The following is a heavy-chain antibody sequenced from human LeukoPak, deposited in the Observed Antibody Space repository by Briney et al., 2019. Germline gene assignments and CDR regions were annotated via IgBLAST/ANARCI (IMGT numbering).Heavy chain of an antibody. J-gene: IGHJ3*02. CDR1: GFAFSTYA. D-gene: IGHD1-26*01. V-gene: IGHV3-23*01. Sequence: GGSLRLSCAASGFAFSTYAMSWVRQAPGKGLEWVSAISTSGGSTYYADSVKGRFTISRDNSKNTVYLQMNSLRAEDTAVYYCAKDGGIVGAMDAFDIRGQGTMVTVSS. CDR2: ISTSGGST. CDR3: AKDGGIVGAMDAFDI.